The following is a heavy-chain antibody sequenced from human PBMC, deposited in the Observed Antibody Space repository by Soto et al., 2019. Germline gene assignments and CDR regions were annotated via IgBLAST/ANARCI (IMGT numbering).Heavy chain of an antibody. J-gene: IGHJ5*02. CDR1: GGSISSGGYS. CDR3: ARSRGTTWVDP. V-gene: IGHV4-31*11. CDR2: IYYSGST. D-gene: IGHD1-7*01. Sequence: SETLSLTCAVSGGSISSGGYSWSWIRQPPGKGLEWIGYIYYSGSTYYNPSLKSRVTISVDTSKNQFSLKLSSVTAADTAVYYCARSRGTTWVDPWGQGTLVTVSS.